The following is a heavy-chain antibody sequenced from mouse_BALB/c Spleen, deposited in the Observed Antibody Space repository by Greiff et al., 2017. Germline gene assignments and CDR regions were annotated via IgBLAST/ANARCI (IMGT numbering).Heavy chain of an antibody. CDR1: GYTFTNYW. CDR2: IYPGGGYT. D-gene: IGHD2-1*01. V-gene: IGHV1-63*02. J-gene: IGHJ3*01. Sequence: QVQLKESGAELVRPGTSVKISCKASGYTFTNYWLGWVKQRPGHGLEWIGDIYPGGGYTNYNEKFKGKATLTADTSSSTAYMQLSSLTSEDSAFYFCARGGKGTWFAYWGQGTLVTVSA. CDR3: ARGGKGTWFAY.